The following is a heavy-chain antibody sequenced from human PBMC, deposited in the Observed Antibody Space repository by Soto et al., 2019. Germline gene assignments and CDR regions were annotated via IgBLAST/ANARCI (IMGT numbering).Heavy chain of an antibody. CDR1: GGSISSYY. J-gene: IGHJ4*02. CDR3: ARHGYGSGSYYDY. D-gene: IGHD3-10*01. CDR2: IYYSGST. Sequence: SETLSLTCIASGGSISSYYWSWIRQPPGKGLKWIGYIYYSGSTNYNPSLKSRVTISVDTSKNQFSLKLSSVTAADTAVYYCARHGYGSGSYYDYWGQGTLVTVSS. V-gene: IGHV4-59*08.